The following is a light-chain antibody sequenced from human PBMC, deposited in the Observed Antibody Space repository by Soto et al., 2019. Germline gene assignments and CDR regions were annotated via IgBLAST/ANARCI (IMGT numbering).Light chain of an antibody. CDR1: ESIGTW. J-gene: IGKJ4*01. V-gene: IGKV1-5*03. CDR3: QQYKSYSLT. Sequence: DIQMTQSPSTLSASVGDRVTITCRASESIGTWLAWYQQKPGKAPKLLIYKASNLESGVPSRFSGSGSGTEFTLTISSLQPDDFATYYCQQYKSYSLTFGGGTKVEIK. CDR2: KAS.